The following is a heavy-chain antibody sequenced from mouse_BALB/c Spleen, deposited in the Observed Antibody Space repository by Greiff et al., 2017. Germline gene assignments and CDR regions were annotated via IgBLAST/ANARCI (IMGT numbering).Heavy chain of an antibody. V-gene: IGHV1S127*01. CDR2: IDPSDSYT. CDR1: GYTFTSYW. J-gene: IGHJ4*01. Sequence: QVQLKQPGAELVKPGASVKMSCKASGYTFTSYWMHWVKQRPGQGLEWIGTIDPSDSYTSYNQKFKGKATLTVDTSSSTAYMQLSSLTSEDSAVYYGTRGGKGPDYYAMDYWGQGTSGTVAS. CDR3: TRGGKGPDYYAMDY. D-gene: IGHD1-3*01.